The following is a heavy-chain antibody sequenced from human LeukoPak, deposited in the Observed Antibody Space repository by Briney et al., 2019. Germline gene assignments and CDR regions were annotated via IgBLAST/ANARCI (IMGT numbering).Heavy chain of an antibody. Sequence: SETLSLTCTVSGGSISSYYWGWIRQPPGKGLEWIGYIYYSGSTNYNPSLKSRVTISVDTSKNQFSLKLSSVTAADTAVYYCARGGTYYDFWSGYYTFNWFDPWGQGTLVTVSS. J-gene: IGHJ5*02. CDR1: GGSISSYY. D-gene: IGHD3-3*01. CDR2: IYYSGST. CDR3: ARGGTYYDFWSGYYTFNWFDP. V-gene: IGHV4-59*01.